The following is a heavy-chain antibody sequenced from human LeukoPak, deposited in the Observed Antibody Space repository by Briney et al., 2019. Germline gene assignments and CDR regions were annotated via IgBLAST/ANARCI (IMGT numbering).Heavy chain of an antibody. V-gene: IGHV4-34*01. CDR2: INHSGST. CDR3: ARVGGFGEPGGIAVAGTPHYYYYMDV. J-gene: IGHJ6*03. D-gene: IGHD6-19*01. CDR1: GGSFSGYY. Sequence: SETLSLTCAVYGGSFSGYYWSWIRQPPGKGLEWIGEINHSGSTNYNPSLKSRVTISIDTSKNQFGVKLSSVPAADTAVYYCARVGGFGEPGGIAVAGTPHYYYYMDVWGKGTTVTVSS.